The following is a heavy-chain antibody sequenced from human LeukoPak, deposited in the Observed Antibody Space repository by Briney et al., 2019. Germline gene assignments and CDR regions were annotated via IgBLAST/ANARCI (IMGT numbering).Heavy chain of an antibody. CDR1: GFTFDNYA. CDR2: ISWNSGYI. Sequence: SLRLSCAASGFTFDNYAMHWVRQAPGKGLEWLSIISWNSGYIGYADSVKGRFTISRDNAKKSLDLQMNSLRAEDTAFYYCAKVRGTYSSGYFFDYWGQGTLVTVSS. D-gene: IGHD6-19*01. J-gene: IGHJ4*02. CDR3: AKVRGTYSSGYFFDY. V-gene: IGHV3-9*01.